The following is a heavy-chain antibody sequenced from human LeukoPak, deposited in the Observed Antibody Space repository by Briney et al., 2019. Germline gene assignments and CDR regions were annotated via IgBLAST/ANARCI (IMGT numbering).Heavy chain of an antibody. CDR3: ARDRSGGGLVGFY. V-gene: IGHV7-4-1*02. Sequence: ASVKVSCKASGYTFTSYGINWVRQAPGQGLEWKGWINTNTGNPTYAQGFTGRFAFSLDTSVSTAYLQISSLKAEDIAVYYCARDRSGGGLVGFYWGQGTLVTVSS. CDR1: GYTFTSYG. CDR2: INTNTGNP. J-gene: IGHJ4*02. D-gene: IGHD1-26*01.